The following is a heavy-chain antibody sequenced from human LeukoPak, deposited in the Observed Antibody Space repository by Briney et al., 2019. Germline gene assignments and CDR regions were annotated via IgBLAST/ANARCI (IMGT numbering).Heavy chain of an antibody. CDR1: GYTFTGYY. CDR3: ARIGVVTPNVDV. D-gene: IGHD3-22*01. J-gene: IGHJ6*04. CDR2: INPNSGGT. Sequence: ASVKVSCKASGYTFTGYYMHWVRQAPRQGLEWMGWINPNSGGTNYAQKFQGRVTMTRDTSISTAYMELSRLRSDDTAVYYCARIGVVTPNVDVWGKGTTVTVSS. V-gene: IGHV1-2*02.